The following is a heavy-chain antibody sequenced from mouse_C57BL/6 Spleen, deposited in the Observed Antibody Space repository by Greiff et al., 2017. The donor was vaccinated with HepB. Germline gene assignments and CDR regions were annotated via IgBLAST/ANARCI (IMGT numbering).Heavy chain of an antibody. CDR3: ARAFNWDGYYAMDY. V-gene: IGHV5-17*01. Sequence: EVKLLESGGGLVKPGASLKLSCAASGFTFSDYGMHWVRQAPEKGLEWVAYISSGSSNIYYADKVKGRYTISRDNAKNTLFLKMTSLRSEDTAMYSCARAFNWDGYYAMDYWGQGTSVTVSS. J-gene: IGHJ4*01. D-gene: IGHD4-1*01. CDR2: ISSGSSNI. CDR1: GFTFSDYG.